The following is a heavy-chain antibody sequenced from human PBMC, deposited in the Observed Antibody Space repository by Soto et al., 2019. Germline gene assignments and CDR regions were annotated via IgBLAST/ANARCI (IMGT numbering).Heavy chain of an antibody. D-gene: IGHD5-18*01. CDR2: IRNQTYSGAT. V-gene: IGHV3-49*04. CDR3: ARAGYSYGFGYYYDY. CDR1: GFTFGNYA. J-gene: IGHJ4*02. Sequence: GGSLRLSCTASGFTFGNYAINWVRQAPGKGLEWVGLIRNQTYSGATEYAASMKGRFTISRDDSKNIAYLQMNSLKTEDTAVYYCARAGYSYGFGYYYDYWGQGTLVTVSS.